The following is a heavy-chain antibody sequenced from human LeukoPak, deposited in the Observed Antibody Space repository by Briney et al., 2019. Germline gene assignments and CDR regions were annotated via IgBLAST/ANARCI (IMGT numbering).Heavy chain of an antibody. CDR2: ISSSRSYI. V-gene: IGHV3-11*06. Sequence: GGSLRLSCAASGFTFSDYYMSWIRQAPGKGLEWVSFISSSRSYIYYPDSVKGRFTISRDNAKSSLYLQMNSLRAEDTAVYYCARDRLLFRDYYGRRLGPRDHGHRLL. J-gene: IGHJ6*02. D-gene: IGHD2-21*01. CDR1: GFTFSDYY. CDR3: ARDRLLFRDYYGRR.